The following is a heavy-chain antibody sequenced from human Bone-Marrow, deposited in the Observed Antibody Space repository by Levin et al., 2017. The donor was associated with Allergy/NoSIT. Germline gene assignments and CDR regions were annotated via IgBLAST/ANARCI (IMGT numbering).Heavy chain of an antibody. Sequence: SQTLSLTCTVSGGYLNNYYWSWVRQPAGKGLEWIGRIYGSGTSTYNPSLQSRVTMSLDTSKNQFSVRLSSVTAADTAVYYCARDGIVGSTRFDCWGQGTLVTVSS. V-gene: IGHV4-4*07. CDR2: IYGSGTS. J-gene: IGHJ4*02. D-gene: IGHD1-26*01. CDR3: ARDGIVGSTRFDC. CDR1: GGYLNNYY.